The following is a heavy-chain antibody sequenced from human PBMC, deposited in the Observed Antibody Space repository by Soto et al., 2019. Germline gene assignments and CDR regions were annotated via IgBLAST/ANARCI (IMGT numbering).Heavy chain of an antibody. D-gene: IGHD3-22*01. CDR1: GYAFTSYG. J-gene: IGHJ3*02. CDR3: ARPITTDAYDI. V-gene: IGHV1-3*01. Sequence: ASVKVSCKASGYAFTSYGLSWVRQAPGQRLEWMGWINAGNGNTKYSQKFQGRVTITRDTSASTAYMELSSLRSEDTAVYYCARPITTDAYDIWGQGTMVTVSS. CDR2: INAGNGNT.